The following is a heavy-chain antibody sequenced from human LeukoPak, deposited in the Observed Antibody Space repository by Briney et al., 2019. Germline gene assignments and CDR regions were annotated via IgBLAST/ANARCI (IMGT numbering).Heavy chain of an antibody. CDR3: ARYGSVVDTAIFDY. CDR2: INAGNGNT. V-gene: IGHV1-3*01. D-gene: IGHD5-18*01. CDR1: GYTFTSYA. J-gene: IGHJ4*02. Sequence: ASVKVSCKASGYTFTSYAIHWMRQAPGQRLEWMGWINAGNGNTKYSQKFQGRVTITRDTSASTAYMELSSLRSEDTAVHYCARYGSVVDTAIFDYWGQGTLVTVSS.